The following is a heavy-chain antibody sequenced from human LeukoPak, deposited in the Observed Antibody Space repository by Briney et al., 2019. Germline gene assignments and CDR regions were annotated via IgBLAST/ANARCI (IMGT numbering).Heavy chain of an antibody. CDR2: ISGFGDET. Sequence: GGSLRLSCAASGFTFNNFAMSWIRQAPGKGLEWVSAISGFGDETYYADSVKGRFTISRDSSRNTLYLQMSSLRAEDTAVYYCAKDFGYWGQGTLVTVS. D-gene: IGHD3-16*01. J-gene: IGHJ4*02. CDR3: AKDFGY. V-gene: IGHV3-23*01. CDR1: GFTFNNFA.